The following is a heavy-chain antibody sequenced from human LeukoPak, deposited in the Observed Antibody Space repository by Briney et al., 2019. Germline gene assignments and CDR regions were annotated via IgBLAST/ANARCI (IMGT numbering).Heavy chain of an antibody. CDR1: GGSIGSSSYY. V-gene: IGHV4-39*01. J-gene: IGHJ6*04. CDR2: IYYSGST. D-gene: IGHD2-2*01. CDR3: ARREWGYAVSV. Sequence: PSETLSLTCTVSGGSIGSSSYYWGWIRQPPGKGLAWIGIIYYSGSTYYHPSLKSRVTISVDTSKNQFSLKRSSVTAADTAVFYCARREWGYAVSVWGKGTTVIVSS.